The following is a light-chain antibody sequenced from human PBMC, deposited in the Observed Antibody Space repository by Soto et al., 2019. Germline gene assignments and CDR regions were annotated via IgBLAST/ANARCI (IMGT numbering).Light chain of an antibody. J-gene: IGKJ1*01. CDR2: GAS. Sequence: ETVLTQSPGTLSLSPGERATLSCRASQSVTSNYLAWYQQKPGQAPRLLIFGASGRATGIPDRFSGSGSGTDFTLTISSLQPDDFATYYCQHYNSYSEAFGQGTKVELK. CDR1: QSVTSNY. V-gene: IGKV3-20*01. CDR3: QHYNSYSEA.